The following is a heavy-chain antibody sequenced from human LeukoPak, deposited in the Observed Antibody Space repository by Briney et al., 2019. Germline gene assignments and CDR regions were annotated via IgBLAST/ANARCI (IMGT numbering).Heavy chain of an antibody. CDR2: AHFSWST. V-gene: IGHV4-4*07. D-gene: IGHD3-22*01. J-gene: IGHJ4*02. Sequence: SETLSLTCAVSSASVTSHHWAWIRQPAGKGLEWVGRAHFSWSTNYNPSLGSRVALSLDKSKNELSLTLKSVSAADTAAYFCARDESSRDDSGGYHYWGRGVLVTVSS. CDR1: SASVTSHH. CDR3: ARDESSRDDSGGYHY.